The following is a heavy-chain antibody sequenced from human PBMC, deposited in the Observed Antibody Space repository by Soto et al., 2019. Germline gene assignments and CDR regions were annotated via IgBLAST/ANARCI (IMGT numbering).Heavy chain of an antibody. V-gene: IGHV1-46*01. CDR1: GYTFTSYY. Sequence: GASVKVSCKASGYTFTSYYMHWVQQAPGQGLEWMGIINPSGGSTSYAQKFQGRVTMTRDTSTSTVYMELSSLRSEDTAVYYCASAEYYYDSSGYYYVRWGQGTLVTVSS. J-gene: IGHJ4*02. CDR3: ASAEYYYDSSGYYYVR. CDR2: INPSGGST. D-gene: IGHD3-22*01.